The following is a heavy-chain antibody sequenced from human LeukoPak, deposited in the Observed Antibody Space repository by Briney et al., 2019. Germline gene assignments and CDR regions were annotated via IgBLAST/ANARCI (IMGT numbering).Heavy chain of an antibody. D-gene: IGHD6-19*01. CDR2: LSETGDTT. V-gene: IGHV3-23*01. J-gene: IGHJ4*01. Sequence: GGSLRLSCAASGFSFSDHAMNWVRQAPGKGLEWVSSLSETGDTTDYADSVRGRFTISRDNSKNTLYLQMNSLRPDDTAVYYCAKQWLVGIWGQGTLVTVSS. CDR3: AKQWLVGI. CDR1: GFSFSDHA.